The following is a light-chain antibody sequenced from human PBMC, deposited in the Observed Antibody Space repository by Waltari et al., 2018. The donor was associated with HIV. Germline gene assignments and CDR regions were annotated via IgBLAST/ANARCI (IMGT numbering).Light chain of an antibody. CDR3: SSYTTSSTLVV. J-gene: IGLJ3*02. V-gene: IGLV2-14*01. Sequence: QSALTQPASVSGSPGQSITLSCPGTSSAVGVYDYVSWYQQHPGKAPKLMIFEVSYRPSGVSSRFSGSKSGNTASLTIAGLRAEDEADYYCSSYTTSSTLVVFGGGTRLTVL. CDR2: EVS. CDR1: SSAVGVYDY.